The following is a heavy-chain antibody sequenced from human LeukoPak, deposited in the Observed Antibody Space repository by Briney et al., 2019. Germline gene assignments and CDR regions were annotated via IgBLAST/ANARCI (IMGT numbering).Heavy chain of an antibody. Sequence: ASVKVSCKASGYTFTGYYMHWVRQAPGQGLEWMRRINPNSGGTNYAQKFQGRVTMTRDTSISTAYMELSRLRSDDTAVYYCARKIAAAGTDYWGQGTLVTVSS. J-gene: IGHJ4*02. CDR3: ARKIAAAGTDY. CDR2: INPNSGGT. D-gene: IGHD6-13*01. CDR1: GYTFTGYY. V-gene: IGHV1-2*06.